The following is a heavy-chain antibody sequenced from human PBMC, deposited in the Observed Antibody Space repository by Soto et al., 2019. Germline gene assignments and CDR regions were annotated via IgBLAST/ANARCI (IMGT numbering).Heavy chain of an antibody. J-gene: IGHJ4*02. CDR2: ISYDGSHK. CDR1: GFTFSNYG. Sequence: QVQLVESGGGVVQPGRSLRLSCAGSGFTFSNYGLHWVRQAPGKGLEWVAVISYDGSHKYYADSVKGRFTISRDNSNNMLDLQTDSLRAEDRAVYYCAKDGAPRYCSRSSCHPAGAYWGQGTLVTVSS. V-gene: IGHV3-30*18. CDR3: AKDGAPRYCSRSSCHPAGAY. D-gene: IGHD2-15*01.